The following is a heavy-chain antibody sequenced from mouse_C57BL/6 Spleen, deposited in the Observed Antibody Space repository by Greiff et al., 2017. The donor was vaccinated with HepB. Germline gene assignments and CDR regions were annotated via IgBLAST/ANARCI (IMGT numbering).Heavy chain of an antibody. CDR1: GYTFTDYE. J-gene: IGHJ2*01. CDR3: TSLELGGY. Sequence: VKLMESGAELVRPGASVTLSCKASGYTFTDYEMHWVKQTPVHGLEWIGAIDPETGGTAYNQKFKGKAILTADKSSSTAYMELRSLTSEDSAVYYCTSLELGGYWGQGTTLTVSS. V-gene: IGHV1-15*01. D-gene: IGHD4-1*01. CDR2: IDPETGGT.